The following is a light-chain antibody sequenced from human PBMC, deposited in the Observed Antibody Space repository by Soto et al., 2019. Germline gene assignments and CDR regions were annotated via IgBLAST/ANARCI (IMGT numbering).Light chain of an antibody. CDR1: SSNIGNFY. J-gene: IGLJ7*01. CDR3: AAWDDSLSGPGV. V-gene: IGLV1-47*01. CDR2: KNN. Sequence: QAVVTQPPSASGTPGQRVTISCSGSSSNIGNFYVYWYQQLPGTAPKLLIYKNNQLPLGLPDRFSGSKSGTSASLAISGLRSEDEADYYCAAWDDSLSGPGVFGGGTQLTVL.